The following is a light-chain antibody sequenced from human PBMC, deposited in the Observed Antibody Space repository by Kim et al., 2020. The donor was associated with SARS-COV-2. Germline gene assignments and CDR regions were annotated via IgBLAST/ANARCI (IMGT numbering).Light chain of an antibody. CDR3: QQYGGSLT. Sequence: LPPGERATLSCRASQTISYYYLAWYQQKPCQAPRLLIYGTSNRDTGIPDRFSGSGSGTDFTLTISRLELEDFAVYYCQQYGGSLTFGGGTTVDI. V-gene: IGKV3-20*01. CDR2: GTS. J-gene: IGKJ4*01. CDR1: QTISYYY.